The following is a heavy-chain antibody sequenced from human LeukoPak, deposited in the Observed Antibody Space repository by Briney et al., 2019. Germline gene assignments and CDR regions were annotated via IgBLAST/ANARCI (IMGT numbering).Heavy chain of an antibody. Sequence: GGSLRLSCAASGFTFSSYWMSWVRQAPGKGLEWVANIKQDGSEKYYVDSVKGRFTISRDNAKNSLYLQMNSLRAEDTAVYYCARDLYYYDSSGYDGYFDYWGQGTLVTVSS. D-gene: IGHD3-22*01. CDR2: IKQDGSEK. V-gene: IGHV3-7*01. J-gene: IGHJ4*02. CDR3: ARDLYYYDSSGYDGYFDY. CDR1: GFTFSSYW.